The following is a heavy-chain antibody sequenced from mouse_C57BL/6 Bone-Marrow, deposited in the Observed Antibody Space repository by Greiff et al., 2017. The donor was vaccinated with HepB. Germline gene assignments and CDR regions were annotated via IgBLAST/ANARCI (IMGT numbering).Heavy chain of an antibody. Sequence: EVKVVESGGGLVKPGGSLKLSCAASGFTFSSYTMSWVRQTPEKRLEWVATISGGGGNTYYPDSVKGRFTISRDNAKNTLYLQMSSLRSEDTALYYCARDGNSFAYWGQGTLVTVSA. CDR3: ARDGNSFAY. D-gene: IGHD2-1*01. V-gene: IGHV5-9*01. CDR1: GFTFSSYT. J-gene: IGHJ3*01. CDR2: ISGGGGNT.